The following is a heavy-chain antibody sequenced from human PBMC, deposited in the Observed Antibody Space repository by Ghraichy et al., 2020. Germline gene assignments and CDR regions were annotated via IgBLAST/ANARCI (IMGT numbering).Heavy chain of an antibody. D-gene: IGHD1-7*01. J-gene: IGHJ6*02. V-gene: IGHV3-11*01. Sequence: GGSLRLSCAASGFTFSDYYMSWIRQAPGKGLEWDSYISSSGSTIYYADSVKGRFTISRDNAKNSLYLQMNSLRAEDTAVYYCARGPETNYYYYGMDVWGQGTTVTVSS. CDR1: GFTFSDYY. CDR3: ARGPETNYYYYGMDV. CDR2: ISSSGSTI.